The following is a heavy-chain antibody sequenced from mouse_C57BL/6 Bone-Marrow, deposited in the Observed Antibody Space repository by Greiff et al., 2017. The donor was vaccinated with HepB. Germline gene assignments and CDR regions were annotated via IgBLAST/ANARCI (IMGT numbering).Heavy chain of an antibody. CDR1: GFTFSDFY. J-gene: IGHJ4*01. Sequence: EVQVVESGGGLVQSGRSLRLSCATSGFTFSDFYMEWVRQAPGKGLEWIAASRNKANDYTTEYSASVKGRFIVSRDTSQSILYLQMNALRAEDTAIYYCARDAATVVAGAMDYWGQGTSVTVSS. CDR2: SRNKANDYTT. V-gene: IGHV7-1*01. CDR3: ARDAATVVAGAMDY. D-gene: IGHD1-1*01.